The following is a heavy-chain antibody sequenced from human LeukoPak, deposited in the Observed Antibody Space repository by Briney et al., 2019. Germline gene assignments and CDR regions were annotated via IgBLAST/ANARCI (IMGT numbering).Heavy chain of an antibody. J-gene: IGHJ3*01. V-gene: IGHV4-4*07. CDR2: IYTSGGP. Sequence: PSETLSLTCTVSGGSISSYYWSWIRQPAGKGLEWVGRIYTSGGPNYNPSLKSRVTISVDTSKNQFSLKLTSVTAADTAVYYCARDVNGFNYGSAFDVWGQGTMVTVSS. CDR1: GGSISSYY. D-gene: IGHD3-10*01. CDR3: ARDVNGFNYGSAFDV.